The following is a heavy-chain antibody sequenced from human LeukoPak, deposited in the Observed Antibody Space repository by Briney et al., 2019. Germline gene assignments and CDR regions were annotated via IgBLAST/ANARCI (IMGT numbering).Heavy chain of an antibody. CDR1: GFTFSTSW. J-gene: IGHJ4*02. D-gene: IGHD1-26*01. CDR3: TRSRYSGSSMEY. CDR2: INTDGNAI. Sequence: GFLRLSCAASGFTFSTSWMHWVRQAPGKGLVWVSRINTDGNAIGYADSVRGRFTISRDNAKNTLYLQVNNLKAEDTAVYYCTRSRYSGSSMEYWGQGTQVTVSS. V-gene: IGHV3-74*01.